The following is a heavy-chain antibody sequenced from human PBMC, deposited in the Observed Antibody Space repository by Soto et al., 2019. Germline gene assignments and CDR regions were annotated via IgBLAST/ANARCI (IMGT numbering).Heavy chain of an antibody. D-gene: IGHD1-7*01. CDR3: AKDHPLTGTTLAGMDV. J-gene: IGHJ6*02. CDR2: ISYDGSNK. Sequence: GGSLRLSCAASGFTFSSYGMHWVRQAPGKGLEWVAVISYDGSNKYYTDSVKGRFTISRDNSKNTLYLQMNSLRAEDTAVYYCAKDHPLTGTTLAGMDVWGQGTTVTVSS. V-gene: IGHV3-30*18. CDR1: GFTFSSYG.